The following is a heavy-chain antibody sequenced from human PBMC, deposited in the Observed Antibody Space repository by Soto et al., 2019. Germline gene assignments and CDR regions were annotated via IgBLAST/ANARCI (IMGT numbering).Heavy chain of an antibody. Sequence: ASVKVSCKAYDYTFINHGVSWVRQAPGQGLEWMGWISAYNGNTNYAQKLQGRVTMTTDASTSTAYMELRSLRSDDTAVYYCARDEITAPGGDGYDPWSQGTLVTVSS. CDR3: ARDEITAPGGDGYDP. V-gene: IGHV1-18*01. D-gene: IGHD2-21*01. J-gene: IGHJ5*02. CDR1: DYTFINHG. CDR2: ISAYNGNT.